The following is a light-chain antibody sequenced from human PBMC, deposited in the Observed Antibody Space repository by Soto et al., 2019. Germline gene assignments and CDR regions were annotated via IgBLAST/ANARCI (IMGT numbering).Light chain of an antibody. V-gene: IGKV1-5*03. Sequence: EIQMNQSPSTLSASVGDRITITCRASQSIRTWLAWYQQNPGKPPKLLIYKASSLQSGVPSRFSGSGSGTEFTLTISSLQPDDFATSCCQHYNSCSRAFGQGTKVEIK. J-gene: IGKJ1*01. CDR1: QSIRTW. CDR3: QHYNSCSRA. CDR2: KAS.